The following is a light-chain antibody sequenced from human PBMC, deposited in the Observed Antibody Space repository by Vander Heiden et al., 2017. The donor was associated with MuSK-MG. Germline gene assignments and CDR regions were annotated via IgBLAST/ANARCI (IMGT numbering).Light chain of an antibody. CDR3: QQSDSTPQT. J-gene: IGKJ1*01. CDR2: AAS. CDR1: QSISSY. Sequence: DIQMTQSPSSLSASVGDRVTITCRASQSISSYLNWYQQKPGKAPKLLSYAASSLQSGVPSRFSGSGSGTDFTLTISSLQPEDFATYYCQQSDSTPQTFGQGTKVEIK. V-gene: IGKV1-39*01.